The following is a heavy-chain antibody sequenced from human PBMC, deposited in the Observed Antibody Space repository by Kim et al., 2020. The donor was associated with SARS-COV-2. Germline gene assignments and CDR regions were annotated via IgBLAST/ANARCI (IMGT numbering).Heavy chain of an antibody. CDR1: GFTFSNYA. D-gene: IGHD2-2*01. V-gene: IGHV3-30*04. CDR2: ISEDESHK. CDR3: ASDKVSGVPDYLDY. Sequence: GGSLRLSCAASGFTFSNYAMHWVPQAPGKGLEWMANISEDESHKYYAESVQGRFTISRDNSKHTLYLQMNKLRPEDTAVYYCASDKVSGVPDYLDYWGQGTLATVSA. J-gene: IGHJ4*02.